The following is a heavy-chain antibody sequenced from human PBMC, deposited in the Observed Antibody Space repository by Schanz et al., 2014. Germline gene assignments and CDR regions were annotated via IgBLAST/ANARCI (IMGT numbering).Heavy chain of an antibody. CDR1: GFTFSDYY. CDR2: IYGGGIT. J-gene: IGHJ4*02. D-gene: IGHD2-8*01. CDR3: ASLYDREYFDY. V-gene: IGHV3-66*01. Sequence: EVQLVEYGGGLVQPGESLRLSCAASGFTFSDYYMSWVRQAPGKGLEWVSVIYGGGITYYADPVKGRFTISRDSSRNTLYLQMNSLRAEDTAVYYCASLYDREYFDYWGQGTLVTVSS.